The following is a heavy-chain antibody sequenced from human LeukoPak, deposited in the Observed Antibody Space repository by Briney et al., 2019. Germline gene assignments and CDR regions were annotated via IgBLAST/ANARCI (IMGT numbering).Heavy chain of an antibody. CDR1: GGSLGGDY. CDR3: ARGFGNVRGVT. J-gene: IGHJ5*02. CDR2: INHGGYT. V-gene: IGHV4-34*01. D-gene: IGHD3-10*02. Sequence: SETLSLTCAIYGGSLGGDYWSWIRQPPEKGREWIGEINHGGYTNYIPSLKSRVTISVDTSKNQFSLKLSSVTAADTAVYYCARGFGNVRGVTWGQGTLVTVSS.